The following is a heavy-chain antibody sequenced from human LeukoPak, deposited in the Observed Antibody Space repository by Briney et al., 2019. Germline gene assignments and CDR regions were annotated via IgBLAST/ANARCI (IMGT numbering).Heavy chain of an antibody. J-gene: IGHJ4*02. V-gene: IGHV1-18*01. CDR1: GYTFTSYG. CDR3: ARDSCSGGSCYLGY. Sequence: AAVKVSCKASGYTFTSYGISWVRQAPGHRLEWMGWISAYNGNTNYAQKLQGRVTMTTDTSTSTAYMELRSLRSDDTAVYYCARDSCSGGSCYLGYWGQGTLVTVSS. D-gene: IGHD2-15*01. CDR2: ISAYNGNT.